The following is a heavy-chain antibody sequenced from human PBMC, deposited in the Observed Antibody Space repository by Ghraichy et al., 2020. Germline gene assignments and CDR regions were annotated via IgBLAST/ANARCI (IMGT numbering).Heavy chain of an antibody. Sequence: LSLTCAASGFTFSSYSMNWVRQAPGKGLEWVSYISSSSSTIYYADSVKGRFTISRDNAKNSLYLQMNSLRAEDTAVYYCARRSSGWFIDYWGQGTLVTVSS. V-gene: IGHV3-48*04. CDR2: ISSSSSTI. CDR3: ARRSSGWFIDY. D-gene: IGHD6-19*01. J-gene: IGHJ4*02. CDR1: GFTFSSYS.